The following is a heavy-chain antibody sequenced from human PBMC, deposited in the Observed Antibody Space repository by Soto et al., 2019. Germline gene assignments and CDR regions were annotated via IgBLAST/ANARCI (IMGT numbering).Heavy chain of an antibody. D-gene: IGHD1-26*01. CDR1: GYSFTSYW. Sequence: PGESLKISCKGSGYSFTSYWIGWVRQMPGKGLEWMGIIYPGDSDTRYSPSFQGQVTISADKSISTAYLQWSSLKASDTAMYYCARGSYGPIYYYYYGMAVWGQGTTVTVSS. J-gene: IGHJ6*02. CDR2: IYPGDSDT. CDR3: ARGSYGPIYYYYYGMAV. V-gene: IGHV5-51*01.